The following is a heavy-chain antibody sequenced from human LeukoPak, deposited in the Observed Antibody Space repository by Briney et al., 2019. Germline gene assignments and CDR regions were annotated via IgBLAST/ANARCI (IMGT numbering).Heavy chain of an antibody. V-gene: IGHV3-49*04. D-gene: IGHD6-13*01. Sequence: PGGSLRLFCTASGFSFGDYSMNWVRQAPGKGLEWVGFIRSEAYGGTTQYAASVKGRFTISRDDSKSIAYLQMNSLKTEDTAVYYCTSQLQLLTFFDYWGQGTLVTVSS. CDR1: GFSFGDYS. CDR2: IRSEAYGGTT. CDR3: TSQLQLLTFFDY. J-gene: IGHJ4*02.